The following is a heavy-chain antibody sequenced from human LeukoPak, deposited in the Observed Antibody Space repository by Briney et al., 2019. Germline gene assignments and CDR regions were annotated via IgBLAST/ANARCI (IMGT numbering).Heavy chain of an antibody. D-gene: IGHD3-10*01. CDR3: ARDHRGFYYGSGNYYYLDV. V-gene: IGHV1-69*13. CDR2: ILPVFGTS. J-gene: IGHJ6*03. CDR1: GGTYNNYA. Sequence: ASVKVSCKASGGTYNNYAITWVRQAPGQGLEWVGGILPVFGTSNYAQRFQGRVTITADESTGTTYMELSSLRSEDTAVYYCARDHRGFYYGSGNYYYLDVWGKGTTVTVSS.